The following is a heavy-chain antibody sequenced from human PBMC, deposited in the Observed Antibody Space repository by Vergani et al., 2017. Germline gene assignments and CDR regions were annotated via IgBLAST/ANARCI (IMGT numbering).Heavy chain of an antibody. CDR1: GFTFSSYW. CDR2: INSDGSST. Sequence: EVQLVESGGGLVQPGGSLRLSCAASGFTFSSYWMHWVRQAPGKGLVWVSRINSDGSSTSYADSVKGRFTISRDNAKNTLYLQMNSLRAEDTAVYYCARAHYDFWSCYLNYYYYYVDVWGKGITVTVSS. D-gene: IGHD3-3*01. CDR3: ARAHYDFWSCYLNYYYYYVDV. V-gene: IGHV3-74*01. J-gene: IGHJ6*03.